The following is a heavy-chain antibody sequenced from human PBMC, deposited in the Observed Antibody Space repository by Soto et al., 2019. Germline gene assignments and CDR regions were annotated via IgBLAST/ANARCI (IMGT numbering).Heavy chain of an antibody. CDR2: MNPNSGNT. D-gene: IGHD4-4*01. CDR1: GYTFPSYD. CDR3: ARAHSGNSAWFAP. Sequence: QVQLVQSGAEVKKPGASVKVSCKASGYTFPSYDINWVRQATGQGLEWMGWMNPNSGNTGQAQKFQGRVTKTRNTSLRPAYMELRSLRSEATAVYYCARAHSGNSAWFAPWGQGTLVTVAS. V-gene: IGHV1-8*01. J-gene: IGHJ5*02.